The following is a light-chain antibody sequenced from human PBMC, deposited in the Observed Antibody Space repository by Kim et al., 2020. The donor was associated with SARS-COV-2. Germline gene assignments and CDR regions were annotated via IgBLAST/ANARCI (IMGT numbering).Light chain of an antibody. CDR1: SGYSKYK. CDR3: GADHGSGSNWV. Sequence: LTCTLSSGYSKYKVDWYQQRPGKGPRFVMRVGTGGIVGSKGDGIPDRFSVLGSGLNRYLTIKNIQEEDESDYHCGADHGSGSNWVFGGGTQLTVL. J-gene: IGLJ2*01. CDR2: VGTGGIVG. V-gene: IGLV9-49*01.